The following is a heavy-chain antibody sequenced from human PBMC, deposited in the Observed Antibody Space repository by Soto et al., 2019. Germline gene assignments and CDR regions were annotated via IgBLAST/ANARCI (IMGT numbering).Heavy chain of an antibody. CDR1: GGSISSSNW. Sequence: SETLSLTCAVSGGSISSSNWWSWVRQPPGKGLEWFGEIYHSGSTNYNPSLKSRVTISVDKSKNQFSLKLSSVTAADTAVYYCARGGRPGYSSSWYGFRYGMDVWGQGTTVTVSS. J-gene: IGHJ6*02. V-gene: IGHV4-4*02. CDR3: ARGGRPGYSSSWYGFRYGMDV. D-gene: IGHD6-13*01. CDR2: IYHSGST.